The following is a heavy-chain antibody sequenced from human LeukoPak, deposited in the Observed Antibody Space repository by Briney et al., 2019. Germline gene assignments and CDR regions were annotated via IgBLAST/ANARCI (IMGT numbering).Heavy chain of an antibody. CDR1: GFTFSSYA. V-gene: IGHV3-23*01. D-gene: IGHD3-3*01. CDR2: ISGTGGRT. Sequence: PGGSLRLSCAASGFTFSSYAMSWVRQAPGKGLEWVSAISGTGGRTYYADSVKGRFTISRDNSKNTLYLQMNSLRAEDTAVYYCAKDRTYYDFWSGPDDAFDIWGQGTMVTVSS. J-gene: IGHJ3*02. CDR3: AKDRTYYDFWSGPDDAFDI.